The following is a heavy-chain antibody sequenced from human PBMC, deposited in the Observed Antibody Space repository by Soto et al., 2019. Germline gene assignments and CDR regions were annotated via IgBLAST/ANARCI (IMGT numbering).Heavy chain of an antibody. J-gene: IGHJ4*02. CDR3: AKDMDFWSGYYRQYFDY. CDR1: GFSFSTYG. CDR2: ISASGYST. D-gene: IGHD3-3*01. Sequence: EVQLLESGGGLVQPGGSLRLSCAASGFSFSTYGMSWVRQAPGKGLEWVSSISASGYSTYSADSVKGRFTISRDNSKNQLYLQLDSLRAEDTALYYCAKDMDFWSGYYRQYFDYWGQGTLVTVSS. V-gene: IGHV3-23*01.